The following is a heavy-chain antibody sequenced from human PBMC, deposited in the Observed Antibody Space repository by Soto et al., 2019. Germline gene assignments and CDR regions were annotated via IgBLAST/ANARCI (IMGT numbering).Heavy chain of an antibody. D-gene: IGHD3-22*01. CDR3: ARLYYYDSSGYYYVEDF. J-gene: IGHJ6*02. Sequence: ASVKVSCKASGYTFNRYAFSWVRQAPGQGLEWMGWISAYNGNTNYAQKLQGRVTMTTDTSTSTAYMELRSLRSDDTAVYYCARLYYYDSSGYYYVEDFWGQ. CDR1: GYTFNRYA. CDR2: ISAYNGNT. V-gene: IGHV1-18*01.